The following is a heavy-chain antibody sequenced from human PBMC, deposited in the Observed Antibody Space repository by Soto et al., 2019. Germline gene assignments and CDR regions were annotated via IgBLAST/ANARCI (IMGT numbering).Heavy chain of an antibody. J-gene: IGHJ6*03. V-gene: IGHV5-51*01. CDR1: GYSFTSYW. CDR3: ARLKLDYYYMDV. D-gene: IGHD1-7*01. CDR2: IYPGDADT. Sequence: GESLKISCKGSGYSFTSYWIGWVRQMPGKGLEWMGIIYPGDADTRYSQSCQGQVTASAEKSISTAYLQWSSLKASDTARYYCARLKLDYYYMDVWGKGTTVTVSS.